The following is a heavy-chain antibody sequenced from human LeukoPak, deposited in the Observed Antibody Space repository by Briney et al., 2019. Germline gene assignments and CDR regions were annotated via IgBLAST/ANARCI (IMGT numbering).Heavy chain of an antibody. D-gene: IGHD3-22*01. Sequence: SETLSLTCAVSGASFSGYFWNWIRQSPEKGLEWIGEIKYDGTTNYNPSLKSRVTISVDTSKNQFSLKLGSVTAADTAVYYCARGAYYYARRWFDPWGQGALVTVSS. CDR1: GASFSGYF. CDR2: IKYDGTT. J-gene: IGHJ5*02. V-gene: IGHV4-34*01. CDR3: ARGAYYYARRWFDP.